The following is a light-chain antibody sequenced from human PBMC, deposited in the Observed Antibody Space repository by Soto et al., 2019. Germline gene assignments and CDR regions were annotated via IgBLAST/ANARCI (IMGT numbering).Light chain of an antibody. V-gene: IGKV1-5*01. CDR3: HTYNTYSLHT. CDR1: QSVSRR. CDR2: DAS. Sequence: DIRMTQSPSTLSASVGDRITITCRASQSVSRRLAWYQQKPGKAPKLLIYDASSLDSGVPSRFSGRGSGTEFTLTISSLQPDDCATYYCHTYNTYSLHTFGQGTKVDIK. J-gene: IGKJ2*01.